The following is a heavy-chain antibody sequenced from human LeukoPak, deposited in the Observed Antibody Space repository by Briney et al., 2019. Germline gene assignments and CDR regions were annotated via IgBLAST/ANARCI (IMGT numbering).Heavy chain of an antibody. J-gene: IGHJ4*02. Sequence: ASVKVSCKASGYTFTGYYMHWVRQAPGQGLEWMGWINPNSGGTNYAQKFQGRVTMTRDTSISTAYMELSRLRSDDTAVYYSARETDYYDSSGIDYWGQGTLVTVSS. V-gene: IGHV1-2*02. CDR3: ARETDYYDSSGIDY. CDR1: GYTFTGYY. CDR2: INPNSGGT. D-gene: IGHD3-22*01.